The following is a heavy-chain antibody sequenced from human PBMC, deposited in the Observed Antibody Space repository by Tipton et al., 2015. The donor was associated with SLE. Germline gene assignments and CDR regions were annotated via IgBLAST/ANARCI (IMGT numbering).Heavy chain of an antibody. J-gene: IGHJ5*02. CDR3: AKLPPLFGDYSKYFDP. CDR1: GGSVSSYY. V-gene: IGHV4-59*04. Sequence: TLSLTCTVSGGSVSSYYWSWIRQPPGKGLEWIGNIFDSGSTYYNPSFRSRVNISVDTSKNQFSLRLTSVTAADTAVYYCAKLPPLFGDYSKYFDPWGQGTLVTVSS. D-gene: IGHD4-17*01. CDR2: IFDSGST.